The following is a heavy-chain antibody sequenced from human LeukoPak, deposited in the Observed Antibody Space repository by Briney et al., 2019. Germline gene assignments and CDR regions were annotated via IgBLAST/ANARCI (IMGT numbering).Heavy chain of an antibody. V-gene: IGHV3-48*03. CDR2: ISSSGSTI. CDR1: GFASSSYE. J-gene: IGHJ4*02. CDR3: AILPMVRGVILDY. D-gene: IGHD3-10*01. Sequence: GGSLRLSCAASGFASSSYEMNWVRQAPGKGLEWVSYISSSGSTIYYADSVKGRFTISRDNAKNSLYLQMNSLRAEDTAVYYCAILPMVRGVILDYWGQGTLVTVSS.